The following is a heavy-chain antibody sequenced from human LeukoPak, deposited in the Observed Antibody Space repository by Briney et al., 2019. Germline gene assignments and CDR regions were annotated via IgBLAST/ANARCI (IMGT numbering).Heavy chain of an antibody. Sequence: GGSLRLSCAASGFTFSNSAMSWVRQAPGKGLEWVAAISDSGRSTYYADSVKGRFTISSDNSKNTLYLQMSSLRAEDTAVYYCANDHSDYPSFFDYWGQGTLVTVSS. J-gene: IGHJ4*02. CDR1: GFTFSNSA. CDR3: ANDHSDYPSFFDY. D-gene: IGHD5-12*01. CDR2: ISDSGRST. V-gene: IGHV3-23*01.